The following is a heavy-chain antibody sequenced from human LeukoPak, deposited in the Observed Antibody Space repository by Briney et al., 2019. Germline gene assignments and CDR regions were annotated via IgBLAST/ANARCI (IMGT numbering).Heavy chain of an antibody. V-gene: IGHV3-23*01. D-gene: IGHD6-13*01. CDR1: GFTFSSYA. CDR2: ISGSGGST. J-gene: IGHJ6*03. CDR3: AKGGVKQQLGTSDYYYYYMDV. Sequence: GGSLRLSCAASGFTFSSYAMSWVRQAPGKGLEWVSAISGSGGSTYYADSAKGRFTISRDNSKNTLYLQMNSLRAEDTAVYYCAKGGVKQQLGTSDYYYYYMDVWGKGTTVTVSS.